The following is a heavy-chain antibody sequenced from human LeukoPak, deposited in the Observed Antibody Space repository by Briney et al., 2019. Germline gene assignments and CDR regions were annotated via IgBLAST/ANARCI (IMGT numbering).Heavy chain of an antibody. Sequence: GGSLRLSCAASGFRLDESDMHWVRQAPGKGPEWVWGINWNSGSIAYANSVRGRFAISRDNDNNSLSLQMNSVRVEDTAFYCCARGGYTSSWDYFDFWGQGTLVTVSP. J-gene: IGHJ4*02. D-gene: IGHD6-13*01. V-gene: IGHV3-9*01. CDR3: ARGGYTSSWDYFDF. CDR2: INWNSGSI. CDR1: GFRLDESD.